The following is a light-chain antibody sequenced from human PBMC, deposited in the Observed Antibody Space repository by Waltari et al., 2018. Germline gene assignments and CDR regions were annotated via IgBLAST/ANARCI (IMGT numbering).Light chain of an antibody. Sequence: DIVMTQSPHSLAVSLGERATLTCKSSESVLYSSNNKNYLAWYQQKPGQPPKLLIYWASTRESGVPDRFSGSGSGTDFTLTISSLQAEDVAVYYCQQYYSTPLTFGPGTKVDIK. V-gene: IGKV4-1*01. CDR1: ESVLYSSNNKNY. CDR3: QQYYSTPLT. CDR2: WAS. J-gene: IGKJ3*01.